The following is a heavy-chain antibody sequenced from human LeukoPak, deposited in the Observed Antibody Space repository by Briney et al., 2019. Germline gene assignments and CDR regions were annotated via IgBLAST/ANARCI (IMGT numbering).Heavy chain of an antibody. CDR3: ARGVSEYGSGSYYVDY. Sequence: SVKVSCKASGGTFSSYAISWVRQAPGQGLEWMGGIIPIFGTANYAQKFQGRVTITTDESTSTAYMELSNLRSEDTAVYYCARGVSEYGSGSYYVDYWGQGTLVTVSS. J-gene: IGHJ4*02. CDR2: IIPIFGTA. D-gene: IGHD3-10*01. V-gene: IGHV1-69*05. CDR1: GGTFSSYA.